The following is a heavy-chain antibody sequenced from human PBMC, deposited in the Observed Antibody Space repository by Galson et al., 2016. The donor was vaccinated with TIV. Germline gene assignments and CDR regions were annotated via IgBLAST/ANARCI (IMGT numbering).Heavy chain of an antibody. D-gene: IGHD3-9*01. CDR3: AKDLGSTGYFVGSTE. CDR2: IGTDADRT. J-gene: IGHJ4*02. Sequence: SLRLSCAASGFTFSNYAMNWVRQAPGKGLEWVSTIGTDADRTHYADSVKGRFTISRDNSKNTLYLQMNNVRAEDTALYHCAKDLGSTGYFVGSTEWGQGTLVTVSS. V-gene: IGHV3-23*01. CDR1: GFTFSNYA.